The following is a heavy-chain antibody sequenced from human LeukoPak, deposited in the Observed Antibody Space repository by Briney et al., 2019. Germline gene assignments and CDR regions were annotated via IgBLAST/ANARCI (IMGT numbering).Heavy chain of an antibody. CDR1: GFTFSSYA. CDR3: ARNNFYHVGNYQSGLDY. CDR2: IRFDASRK. Sequence: GGCLRLSCAAAGFTFSSYAIHWVRQAPGRGLEWVAFIRFDASRKLYADSVKGRFTISRDNSKKTLYLQMNNLGGDDTAVYSCARNNFYHVGNYQSGLDYWGQGTLVTVSS. J-gene: IGHJ4*02. D-gene: IGHD2/OR15-2a*01. V-gene: IGHV3-30*02.